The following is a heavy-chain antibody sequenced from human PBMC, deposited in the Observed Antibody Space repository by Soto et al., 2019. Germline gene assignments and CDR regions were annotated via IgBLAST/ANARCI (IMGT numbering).Heavy chain of an antibody. D-gene: IGHD3-9*01. CDR1: GGTFSSYA. Sequence: QVQLVQSGAEVKKPGSSVKVSCKASGGTFSSYAINWVRQAPGQGLEWMGGIIPIFGTANYAQKFQGRVTITADESTSTAYMELSSLRSEDTAVYYCARERANYDILPGYFEGYWGQGTLVTVSS. J-gene: IGHJ4*02. V-gene: IGHV1-69*01. CDR2: IIPIFGTA. CDR3: ARERANYDILPGYFEGY.